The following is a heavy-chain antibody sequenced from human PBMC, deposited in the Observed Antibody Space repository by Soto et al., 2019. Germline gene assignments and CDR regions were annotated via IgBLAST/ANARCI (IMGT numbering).Heavy chain of an antibody. CDR2: ISYDGSNK. D-gene: IGHD6-25*01. V-gene: IGHV3-30-3*01. Sequence: GGSLRLSCAASGFTFSSYAMHWVRQAPGKGLEWVAVISYDGSNKYYADSVKGRFTISRDNSKNTLYLQMNSLRAEDTAVYYCARDQQRLVLAYWGQGTLVTVSS. CDR1: GFTFSSYA. CDR3: ARDQQRLVLAY. J-gene: IGHJ4*02.